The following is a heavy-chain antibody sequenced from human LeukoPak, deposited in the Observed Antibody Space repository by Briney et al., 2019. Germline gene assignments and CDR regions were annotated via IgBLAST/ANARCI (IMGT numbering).Heavy chain of an antibody. J-gene: IGHJ4*02. D-gene: IGHD6-6*01. CDR3: ARSAFSSSSPPFDY. V-gene: IGHV5-51*01. CDR2: IYPGDPDT. CDR1: GYSFTSYW. Sequence: GESPKISCKGSGYSFTSYWIGWVRQMPGKGLEWMGIIYPGDPDTRYSPSFQGQVTISADKSISTAYLQWSSLKASDTAMYYCARSAFSSSSPPFDYWGQGTLVTVSS.